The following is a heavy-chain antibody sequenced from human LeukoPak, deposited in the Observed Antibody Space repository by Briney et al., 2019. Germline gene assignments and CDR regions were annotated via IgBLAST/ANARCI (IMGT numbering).Heavy chain of an antibody. CDR2: ISSSSSTI. D-gene: IGHD6-13*01. CDR1: GFTFSSYS. J-gene: IGHJ6*02. V-gene: IGHV3-48*01. CDR3: ARDQSYSSSWPYYYYGMDA. Sequence: GGSLRLSCAASGFTFSSYSMNWVRQAPGKGLEWVSYISSSSSTIYYADSVKGRFTISRDNAKNSLYLQMNSLRAEDTAVYYCARDQSYSSSWPYYYYGMDAWGQGTTVTVSS.